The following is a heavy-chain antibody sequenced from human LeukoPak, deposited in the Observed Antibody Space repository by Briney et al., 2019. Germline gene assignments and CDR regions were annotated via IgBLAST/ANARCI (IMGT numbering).Heavy chain of an antibody. J-gene: IGHJ4*02. V-gene: IGHV3-21*01. CDR1: GFDFTSYV. CDR3: ARVGVSATNTPAFDY. D-gene: IGHD2-15*01. CDR2: ITAGSSYI. Sequence: PGGSLRLSCVVSGFDFTSYVMTWVRQAPGKGLEWVSSITAGSSYIDYTPSVEGRFTISRDNSKNSLFLHMNSLRAEDTALYYWARVGVSATNTPAFDYWGQGTLVTVSS.